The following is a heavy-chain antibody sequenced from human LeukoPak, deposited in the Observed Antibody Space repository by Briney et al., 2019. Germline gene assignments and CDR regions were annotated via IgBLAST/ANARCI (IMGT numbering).Heavy chain of an antibody. CDR1: GYSFTSYW. V-gene: IGHV5-51*01. D-gene: IGHD6-13*01. J-gene: IGHJ4*02. CDR3: AAGYSSSWYYFDY. Sequence: GESLKISCKGSGYSFTSYWIGWVRQTPGKGLEWMGIIYPGDSDTRYSPSFQGQVTISADKSISTAYLQWSSLKASDTAMYYCAAGYSSSWYYFDYWGQGTLVTVSS. CDR2: IYPGDSDT.